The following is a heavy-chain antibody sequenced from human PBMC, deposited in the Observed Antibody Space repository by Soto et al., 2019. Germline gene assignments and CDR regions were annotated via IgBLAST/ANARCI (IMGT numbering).Heavy chain of an antibody. CDR1: GGSISSHY. CDR3: ARANDITPSE. J-gene: IGHJ4*02. CDR2: IHTSGST. Sequence: SETLSLTCSVSGGSISSHYCTWIRQPAGKGLEWIGRIHTSGSTNYNPSLKSRVTMSVDTSKKQFSLKVSSVTAADTAVYYCARANDITPSEWGQGTLVTVSS. V-gene: IGHV4-4*07.